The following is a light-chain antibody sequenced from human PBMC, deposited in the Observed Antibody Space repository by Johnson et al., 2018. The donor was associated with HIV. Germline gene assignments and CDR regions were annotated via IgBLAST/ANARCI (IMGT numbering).Light chain of an antibody. CDR2: DNN. CDR1: SSNIGNNY. CDR3: GIWDGRLSAYV. J-gene: IGLJ1*01. Sequence: QSVLTQPPSVSAAPGQKVTISCSGSSSNIGNNYVSWYQQLPGTAPKLLIYDNNKRPSGIPDRFSGSKSGTSATLGITGLQTVDEADYYCGIWDGRLSAYVFGTGTKLTHL. V-gene: IGLV1-51*01.